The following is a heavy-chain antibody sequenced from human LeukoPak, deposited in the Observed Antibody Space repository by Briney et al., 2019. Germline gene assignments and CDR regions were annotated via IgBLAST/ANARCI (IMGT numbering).Heavy chain of an antibody. CDR3: N. V-gene: IGHV3-23*01. CDR2: ISPSGDIT. Sequence: GGSLRLSCAASGFRFSDSGIHWVRQAPGKGLEWVSGISPSGDITYYADSVKGRFTISRDNSKNTVYLQMDSLRFEDAAVRFDNWGQGTLVTVSS. CDR1: GFRFSDSG. J-gene: IGHJ4*02.